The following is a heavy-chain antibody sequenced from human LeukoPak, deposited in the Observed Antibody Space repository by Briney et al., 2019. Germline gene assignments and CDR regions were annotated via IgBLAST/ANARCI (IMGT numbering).Heavy chain of an antibody. CDR1: GYSFTSYG. D-gene: IGHD3-10*01. CDR2: ISAYNGNT. V-gene: IGHV1-18*01. J-gene: IGHJ4*02. CDR3: ARVFHYGSGSNDY. Sequence: GESLKISCKGSGYSFTSYGISWVRQAPGQGLEWMGWISAYNGNTNYAQKLQGRVTMTTDTSTSTAYMELRSLRSDDTAVYYCARVFHYGSGSNDYWGQGTLVTVSS.